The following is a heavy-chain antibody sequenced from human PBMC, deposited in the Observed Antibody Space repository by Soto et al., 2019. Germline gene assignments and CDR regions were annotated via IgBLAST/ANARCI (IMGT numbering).Heavy chain of an antibody. D-gene: IGHD2-2*01. V-gene: IGHV1-69*06. CDR2: IIPIFGTA. J-gene: IGHJ6*02. Sequence: VKLSWTSAGGTFSSYAISWVRQAPGQGLEWMGGIIPIFGTANYAQKFQGRVTITADKSTSTAYMELSSLRSEDTAVYYCARGDADVVVPTAIGPTDACGQGSTVTGS. CDR3: ARGDADVVVPTAIGPTDA. CDR1: GGTFSSYA.